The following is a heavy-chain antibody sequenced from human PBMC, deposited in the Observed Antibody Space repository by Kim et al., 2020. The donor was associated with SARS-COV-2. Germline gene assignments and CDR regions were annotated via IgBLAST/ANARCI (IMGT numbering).Heavy chain of an antibody. V-gene: IGHV4-59*01. CDR3: ARFQSSTWRYFDL. CDR1: GGSISGSY. Sequence: SETLSLTCSVSGGSISGSYWSWIRQPPGKGLEWIGYTDSGGSTNYNPSLRSRVTISVDMSKRQFSLKLSSVTAADTAVYYCARFQSSTWRYFDLWCRGTLVTVSS. CDR2: TDSGGST. J-gene: IGHJ2*01. D-gene: IGHD6-13*01.